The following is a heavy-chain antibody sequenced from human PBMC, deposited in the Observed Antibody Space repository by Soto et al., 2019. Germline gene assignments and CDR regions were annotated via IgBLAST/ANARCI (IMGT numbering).Heavy chain of an antibody. CDR3: ARGAYYYDVSGYFY. D-gene: IGHD3-22*01. Sequence: GASVKVSCKASGYTFTSYGISWVRQAPGQGLEWMGWISAYNGNTNYAQKLQGRVTMTTDTSTSTAYMELRSLRSDDTAVYYCARGAYYYDVSGYFYWGQGTLVTVSS. CDR1: GYTFTSYG. V-gene: IGHV1-18*01. CDR2: ISAYNGNT. J-gene: IGHJ4*02.